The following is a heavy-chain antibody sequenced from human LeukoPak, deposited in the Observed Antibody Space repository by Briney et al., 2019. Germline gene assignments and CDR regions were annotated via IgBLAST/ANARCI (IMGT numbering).Heavy chain of an antibody. V-gene: IGHV1-69*11. J-gene: IGHJ4*02. CDR1: GGTFSSYA. CDR2: IIPILATE. D-gene: IGHD6-19*01. Sequence: SVKVSCKASGGTFSSYAFSWVRQAPGQGLEWMGRIIPILATEFYAQKVQDRLTITADPSTSTAYMELSSLRSDDTAVYYCARGGVRRAVAGPKLTYFDYWGQGTLVTVSS. CDR3: ARGGVRRAVAGPKLTYFDY.